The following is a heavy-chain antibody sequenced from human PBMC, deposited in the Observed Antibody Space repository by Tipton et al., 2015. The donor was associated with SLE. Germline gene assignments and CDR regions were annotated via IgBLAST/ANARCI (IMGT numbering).Heavy chain of an antibody. CDR1: GLTFDDSD. Sequence: SLRLSCAASGLTFDDSDMSWVRQVPGRGLEWVSSINWSGDSTYYVDSVKGRFTISRDNAKSSLYLQMNSLRAEDTALYFCARVVWSYGTVDFWGQGTLVTVSS. CDR3: ARVVWSYGTVDF. J-gene: IGHJ4*02. D-gene: IGHD1-26*01. V-gene: IGHV3-20*04. CDR2: INWSGDST.